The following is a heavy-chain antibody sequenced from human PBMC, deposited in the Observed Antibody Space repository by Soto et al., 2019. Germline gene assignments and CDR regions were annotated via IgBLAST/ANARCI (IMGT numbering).Heavy chain of an antibody. D-gene: IGHD1-26*01. CDR2: ISYDGSNK. CDR3: ARVHLSSIVWFDY. V-gene: IGHV3-30-3*01. J-gene: IGHJ4*02. CDR1: GFTFSSYA. Sequence: PGGSLRLSCAASGFTFSSYAMHWVRQAPGKGLEWVAVISYDGSNKYYADSVKGRFTISRDNSKNTLYLQMNSLRAEDTAVYYCARVHLSSIVWFDYWGQGTLVTVSS.